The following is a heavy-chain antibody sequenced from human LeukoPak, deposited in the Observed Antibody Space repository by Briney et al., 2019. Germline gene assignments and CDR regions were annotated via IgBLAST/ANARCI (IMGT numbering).Heavy chain of an antibody. CDR2: IKQDGSEK. CDR3: ARDHLGGMDV. CDR1: GFTFSSYW. Sequence: GGSLRLSCAASGFTFSSYWMNWVRQAPGKGLEWVANIKQDGSEKDYVDSVKGRFTISRDSAKNSLYLQMKSLRAEDTAVYYCARDHLGGMDVWGQGTTVTVSS. V-gene: IGHV3-7*05. J-gene: IGHJ6*02. D-gene: IGHD3-16*01.